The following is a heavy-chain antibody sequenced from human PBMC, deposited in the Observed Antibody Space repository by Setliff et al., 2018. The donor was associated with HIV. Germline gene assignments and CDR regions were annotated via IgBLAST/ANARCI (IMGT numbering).Heavy chain of an antibody. D-gene: IGHD6-19*01. CDR2: INVGNGNT. J-gene: IGHJ5*02. CDR3: ARDSGMAVVGTWRRLDP. Sequence: ASVKVSCKASGYTFLNYGISWVRQTPGRGLEWMAWINVGNGNTKTARKFQGRVALTTDTSTGTAHMELRNLRSDDTAVYYCARDSGMAVVGTWRRLDPWGQGTLVTVSS. CDR1: GYTFLNYG. V-gene: IGHV1-18*01.